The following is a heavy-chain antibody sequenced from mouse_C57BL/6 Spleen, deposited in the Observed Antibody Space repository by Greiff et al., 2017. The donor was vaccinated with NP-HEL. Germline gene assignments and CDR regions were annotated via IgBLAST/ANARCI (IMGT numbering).Heavy chain of an antibody. CDR3: TFYYGSFNYYAMDY. CDR1: GYTFTDYE. Sequence: VQLQESGAELVRPGASVTLSCKASGYTFTDYEMHWVKQTPVHGLEWIGAIDPETGGTAYNQKFKGKAILTADKSSSTAYMELRSLTSEDSAVYYCTFYYGSFNYYAMDYWGQGTSVTVSS. CDR2: IDPETGGT. J-gene: IGHJ4*01. V-gene: IGHV1-15*01. D-gene: IGHD1-1*01.